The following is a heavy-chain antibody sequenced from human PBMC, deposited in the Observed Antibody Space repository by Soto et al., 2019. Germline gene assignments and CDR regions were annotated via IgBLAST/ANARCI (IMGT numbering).Heavy chain of an antibody. V-gene: IGHV4-59*08. Sequence: SETLSLTCTVSGGSISSYYWSWIRQPPGKGLEWIGYIYYSGSTNYNPSLKSRVTISVDTSKNQFSLKLSSVTAADTAVYYCARRAYPGGYYYYYYMDVWGKGTTVTVSS. D-gene: IGHD3-16*01. CDR3: ARRAYPGGYYYYYYMDV. CDR2: IYYSGST. CDR1: GGSISSYY. J-gene: IGHJ6*03.